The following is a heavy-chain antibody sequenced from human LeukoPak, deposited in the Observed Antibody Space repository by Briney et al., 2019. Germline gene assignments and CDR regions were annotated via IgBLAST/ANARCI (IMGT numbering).Heavy chain of an antibody. CDR3: ATRSGSLNDAFDI. V-gene: IGHV1-69*05. Sequence: SVKVSCEASGGTFSSYAISWVRQAPGQGLEWMGGIIPIFGTANYAQKFQGRVTITTDESTSTAYMELSSLRSEDTAVYYCATRSGSLNDAFDIWGQGTMVTVSS. J-gene: IGHJ3*02. CDR1: GGTFSSYA. CDR2: IIPIFGTA. D-gene: IGHD3-10*01.